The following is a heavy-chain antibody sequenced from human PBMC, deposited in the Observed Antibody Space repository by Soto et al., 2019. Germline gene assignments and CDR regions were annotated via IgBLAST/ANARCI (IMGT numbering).Heavy chain of an antibody. CDR3: AKIWGSCSGGSCYEYYYGMDV. Sequence: GGSLRLSCAASGFTFSSYGMHWVRQAPGKGLEWVAVISYDGSNKYYADSVKGRFTISRDNSKNTLYLQMNSLRAEDTAVYYCAKIWGSCSGGSCYEYYYGMDVWGQGTTVTVSS. J-gene: IGHJ6*02. V-gene: IGHV3-30*18. D-gene: IGHD2-15*01. CDR1: GFTFSSYG. CDR2: ISYDGSNK.